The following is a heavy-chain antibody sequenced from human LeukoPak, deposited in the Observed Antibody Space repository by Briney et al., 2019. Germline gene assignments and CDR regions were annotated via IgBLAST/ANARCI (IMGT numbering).Heavy chain of an antibody. CDR1: GFTFSSYS. CDR3: ARDSSGG. V-gene: IGHV3-21*01. CDR2: ISSSSSYI. J-gene: IGHJ4*02. D-gene: IGHD3-22*01. Sequence: GGSLRLSCAASGFTFSSYSMHWVRQAPGKGLEWVSSISSSSSYIYYTDSVKGRFTISRDNAKNSLYLQMNSLIAEDTSVYYCARDSSGGWGQGTLVTVSS.